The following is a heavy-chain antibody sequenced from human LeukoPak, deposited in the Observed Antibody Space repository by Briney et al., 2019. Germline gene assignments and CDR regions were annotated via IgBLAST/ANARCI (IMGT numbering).Heavy chain of an antibody. CDR1: GGSISSYY. D-gene: IGHD1-26*01. J-gene: IGHJ4*02. V-gene: IGHV4-59*01. CDR2: IKYSGST. CDR3: ARDRVGEFDS. Sequence: SETLSLTCTVSGGSISSYYWSWIRQPPGKGLEWMGYIKYSGSTSYNPSLKSRVTISVDTSKNQFSLKLTSVTAADTAVYYCARDRVGEFDSWGQGTLVTVSS.